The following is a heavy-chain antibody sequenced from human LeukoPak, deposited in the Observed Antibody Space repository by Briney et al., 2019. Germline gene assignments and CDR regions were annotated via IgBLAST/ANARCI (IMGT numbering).Heavy chain of an antibody. D-gene: IGHD3-22*01. J-gene: IGHJ5*02. Sequence: KPSETLSLTCTVSGVSISSSDYYWGWIRQPPGKGLEWIGSIYYSGTTYYNPSLKSRVAISVDTSKNQFSLKLSSVTAADTAVYYCARAGRSSGYYSSWFDPWGQGTLVTVSS. CDR1: GVSISSSDYY. CDR2: IYYSGTT. V-gene: IGHV4-39*07. CDR3: ARAGRSSGYYSSWFDP.